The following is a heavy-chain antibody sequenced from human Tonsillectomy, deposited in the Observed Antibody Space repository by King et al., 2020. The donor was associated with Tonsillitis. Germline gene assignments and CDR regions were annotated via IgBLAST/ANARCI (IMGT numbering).Heavy chain of an antibody. CDR3: AKDFRPKYSFGSPVGY. CDR1: GFTFTTFG. Sequence: VQLVESGGGVVQPGGSLRLSCAASGFTFTTFGMHWVRQAPGKGLEWVAFIRYDGNNKYYGGSVKGRFTISRDNSMNTLYLQMNSLRDADTAVYFCAKDFRPKYSFGSPVGYWGQGTLVIVSS. V-gene: IGHV3-30*02. CDR2: IRYDGNNK. J-gene: IGHJ4*02. D-gene: IGHD3-3*01.